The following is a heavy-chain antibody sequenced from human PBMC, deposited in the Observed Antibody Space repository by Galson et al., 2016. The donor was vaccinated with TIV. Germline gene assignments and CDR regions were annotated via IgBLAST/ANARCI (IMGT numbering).Heavy chain of an antibody. CDR3: AKDRVGPATGWFDS. CDR1: GFSFSTFG. D-gene: IGHD1-26*01. V-gene: IGHV3-23*01. J-gene: IGHJ5*01. CDR2: ISDTGRNT. Sequence: SLRLSCAASGFSFSTFGMHWIRQAPSKGLEWVSGISDTGRNTYYTGSVKGRFAISRDNSKNTLFLQMNSLRSEDMAIYYCAKDRVGPATGWFDSWGQGALVTVSS.